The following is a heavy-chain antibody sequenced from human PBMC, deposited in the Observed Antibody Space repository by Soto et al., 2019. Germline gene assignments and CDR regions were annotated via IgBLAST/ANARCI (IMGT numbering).Heavy chain of an antibody. J-gene: IGHJ4*02. CDR2: ISYDGSNK. V-gene: IGHV3-30*03. CDR1: GFTFSSYG. CDR3: ARDGAAGSFPIDY. Sequence: QVQLVESGGGVVQPGRSLRLSCAASGFTFSSYGMHWVRQAPGKGLEWVAVISYDGSNKYYADSVKGRFTISRDNAKNSLYLQMNSLRAEDTAVYYCARDGAAGSFPIDYWGQGTLVTVSS. D-gene: IGHD6-13*01.